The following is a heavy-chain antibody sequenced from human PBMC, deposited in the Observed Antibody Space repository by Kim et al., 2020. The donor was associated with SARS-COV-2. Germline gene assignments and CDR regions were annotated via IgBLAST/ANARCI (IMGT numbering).Heavy chain of an antibody. CDR3: ARDLGYCSGGSCFPLDY. J-gene: IGHJ4*02. V-gene: IGHV3-48*02. Sequence: SVKGVFHISRDNAKNSLYLQMNRLRDEATAVYYCARDLGYCSGGSCFPLDYWGQGTLVTVSS. D-gene: IGHD2-15*01.